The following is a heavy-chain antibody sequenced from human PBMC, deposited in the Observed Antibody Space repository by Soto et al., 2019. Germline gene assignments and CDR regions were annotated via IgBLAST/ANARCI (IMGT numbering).Heavy chain of an antibody. CDR1: GFTFSSYA. Sequence: EVQLLESGGGLVQPGGSLRLSCAASGFTFSSYAMSWLRQAPGTGLEWVSAIGGSGGSTYYADSVKGRFTISRDKSKNTLYLQMNSLRAEDTAVYYCANYRLRVTPKDGFVPWGQGTLVTVSS. D-gene: IGHD2-21*02. CDR3: ANYRLRVTPKDGFVP. V-gene: IGHV3-23*01. J-gene: IGHJ5*02. CDR2: IGGSGGST.